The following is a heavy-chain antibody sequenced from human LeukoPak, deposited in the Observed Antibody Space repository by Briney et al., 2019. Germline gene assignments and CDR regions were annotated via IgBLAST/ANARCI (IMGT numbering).Heavy chain of an antibody. Sequence: GGSLRLSCAASGFTFSSYAMSWVRQAPGKGLEWVSAISGSGGSTYYADSVKGRFTISGDNSKNTLYLQMNSLRAEDTAVYYCAKDGRYSGTHASANWGQGTLVTVSS. CDR1: GFTFSSYA. V-gene: IGHV3-23*01. J-gene: IGHJ4*02. D-gene: IGHD1-26*01. CDR2: ISGSGGST. CDR3: AKDGRYSGTHASAN.